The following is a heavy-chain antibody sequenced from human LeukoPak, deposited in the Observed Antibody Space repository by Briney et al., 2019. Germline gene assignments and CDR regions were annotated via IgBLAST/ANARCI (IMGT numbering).Heavy chain of an antibody. V-gene: IGHV4-38-2*01. CDR3: ARVFTIFGGGTNY. CDR2: IYHSGST. CDR1: GYSISSGYY. J-gene: IGHJ4*02. D-gene: IGHD3-3*01. Sequence: SETLSLTCAVSGYSISSGYYWGWIRQRPGKGLEWIGSIYHSGSTYYNPSLKSRVTISVDTSKNQFSLKLSSVTAADTAVYYCARVFTIFGGGTNYWGQGTLVTVSS.